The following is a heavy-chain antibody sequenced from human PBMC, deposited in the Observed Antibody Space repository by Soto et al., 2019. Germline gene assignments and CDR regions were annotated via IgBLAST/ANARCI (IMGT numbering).Heavy chain of an antibody. V-gene: IGHV3-33*03. D-gene: IGHD1-1*01. CDR2: IWNDGSNK. CDR3: ATELNDMRSFHI. Sequence: QVQLVESGGGVVQPGRSLRLSCVASGFPFSTYGMHWVRQAPGKGLEWVAMIWNDGSNKYYTDSMKDRFTISRDNSRKTLHLKMMSLRDDDSSVCYCATELNDMRSFHIWGQGTMVTVSS. J-gene: IGHJ3*02. CDR1: GFPFSTYG.